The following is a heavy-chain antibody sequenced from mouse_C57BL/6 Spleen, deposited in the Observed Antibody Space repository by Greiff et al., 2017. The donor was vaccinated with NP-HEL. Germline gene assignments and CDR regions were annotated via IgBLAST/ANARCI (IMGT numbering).Heavy chain of an antibody. D-gene: IGHD2-12*01. CDR2: INPNNGGT. J-gene: IGHJ2*01. Sequence: EVKLMESGPELVKPGASVKIPCKASGYTFTDYNMDWVKQSHGKSLEWIGDINPNNGGTIYNQKFKGKATLTVDKSSSTAYMELRSLTSEDTAVYYCARAIVRYFDYWGQGTTLTVSS. V-gene: IGHV1-18*01. CDR1: GYTFTDYN. CDR3: ARAIVRYFDY.